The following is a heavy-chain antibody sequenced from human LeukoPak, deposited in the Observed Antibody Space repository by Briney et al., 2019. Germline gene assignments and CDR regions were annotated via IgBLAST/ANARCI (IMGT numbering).Heavy chain of an antibody. J-gene: IGHJ4*02. CDR1: GFTFSSYA. CDR2: ISDGGSTI. D-gene: IGHD1-26*01. Sequence: GGSLRLSCAASGFTFSSYAMSWVRQAPGKGLEWVSYISDGGSTIYYADSVKGRFAISRDNANKSLYLQMDSLRAEDTAVYYCARQGRGVGHFDYWGQGTLVTVSS. V-gene: IGHV3-48*01. CDR3: ARQGRGVGHFDY.